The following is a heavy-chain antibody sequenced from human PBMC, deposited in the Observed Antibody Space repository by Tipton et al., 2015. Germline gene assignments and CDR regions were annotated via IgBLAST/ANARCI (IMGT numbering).Heavy chain of an antibody. J-gene: IGHJ4*02. Sequence: TLSLTCTVSGGSVSSGGYYWGWIRQPPGKGLEWIGSIYYSGITHYNPSLKSRVTISVDTSKNQFSLNLTSVTAADTAIYYCANLYVDYDYWGQGTLVTVSS. CDR1: GGSVSSGGYY. V-gene: IGHV4-39*01. CDR3: ANLYVDYDY. D-gene: IGHD4-17*01. CDR2: IYYSGIT.